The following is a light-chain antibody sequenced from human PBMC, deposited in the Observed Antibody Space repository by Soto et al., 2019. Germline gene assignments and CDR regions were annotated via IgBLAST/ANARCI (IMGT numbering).Light chain of an antibody. V-gene: IGKV3-20*01. CDR3: QHWT. Sequence: EIVLTQSPGTLSLSPGERATLSCRASQSIRSNYLAWYQQKPGQAPRFLIYGASNRATGIPDRFSGSGSGTDFTLTISRLEPEDFAVYYCQHWTFGQGTKVDIK. J-gene: IGKJ1*01. CDR1: QSIRSNY. CDR2: GAS.